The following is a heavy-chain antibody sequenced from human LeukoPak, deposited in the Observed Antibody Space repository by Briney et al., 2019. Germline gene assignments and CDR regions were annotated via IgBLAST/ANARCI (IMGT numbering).Heavy chain of an antibody. D-gene: IGHD3-22*01. CDR2: IYSGGST. CDR1: GDSTSSGPYY. Sequence: SQTLSLTCTVSGDSTSSGPYYWSWIRQPAGKELEWIGRIYSGGSTSYNPSLKSRVTISVDTSKNQFSLKLSTVTAADTAIYYCAREGSIYYYDSSGYLGYWGQGTLVTVSS. CDR3: AREGSIYYYDSSGYLGY. J-gene: IGHJ4*02. V-gene: IGHV4-61*02.